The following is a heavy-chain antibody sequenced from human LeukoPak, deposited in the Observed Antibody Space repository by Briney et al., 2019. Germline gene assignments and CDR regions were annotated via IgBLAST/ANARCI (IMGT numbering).Heavy chain of an antibody. Sequence: GGSLRLSCAASGFTFSNYSMNWVRQAPGKGLEWVSSIISRSNYIYYADSVKGRFTISRDNAKNSLYLQMNSLRAEDTAVYYCARDGVSNVYYYYGMDVWGQGTTVTVSS. CDR1: GFTFSNYS. CDR2: IISRSNYI. D-gene: IGHD4-11*01. V-gene: IGHV3-21*01. CDR3: ARDGVSNVYYYYGMDV. J-gene: IGHJ6*02.